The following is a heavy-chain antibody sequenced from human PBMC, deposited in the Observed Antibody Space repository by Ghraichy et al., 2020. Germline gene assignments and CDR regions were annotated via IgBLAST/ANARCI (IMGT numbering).Heavy chain of an antibody. V-gene: IGHV4-59*01. CDR2: IYYSGST. CDR1: GGSISSYY. Sequence: SETLSLTCTVSGGSISSYYWSWIRQPPGKGLEWIGSIYYSGSTNYNPSLKSRVTISVDTSKNQFSLKLSSVTAADTAGYYCARAKRDYDILTGPLYYFDYWGQGTLVTVSS. CDR3: ARAKRDYDILTGPLYYFDY. D-gene: IGHD3-9*01. J-gene: IGHJ4*02.